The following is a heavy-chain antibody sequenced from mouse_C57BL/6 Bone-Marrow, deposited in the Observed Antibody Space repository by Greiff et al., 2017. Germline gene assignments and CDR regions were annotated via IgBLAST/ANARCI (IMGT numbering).Heavy chain of an antibody. D-gene: IGHD2-3*01. CDR1: GYSFTSYY. CDR2: IYPGSGNT. Sequence: QVQLQQSGPELVKPGASVKISCKASGYSFTSYYIHWVKQRPGQGLEWIGWIYPGSGNTKYNEKFKGKATLTADTSSSTAYMQLSSLTSEDSAVYYCARGRLLRGFAYWGQGTLVTVSA. J-gene: IGHJ3*01. CDR3: ARGRLLRGFAY. V-gene: IGHV1-66*01.